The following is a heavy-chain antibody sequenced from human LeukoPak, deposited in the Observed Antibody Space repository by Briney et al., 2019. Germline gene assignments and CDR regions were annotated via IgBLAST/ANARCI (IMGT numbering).Heavy chain of an antibody. V-gene: IGHV3-21*01. CDR1: GFIVNTKY. Sequence: GGSLRLSCAASGFIVNTKYMSWVRQAPGTGLEWVSSISSSSSYIYYADSVKGRFTISRDNAKNSLYLQMNSLRAEDTAVYYCARGKAAAATDDAFDIWGQGTMVIVSS. CDR2: ISSSSSYI. D-gene: IGHD6-13*01. CDR3: ARGKAAAATDDAFDI. J-gene: IGHJ3*02.